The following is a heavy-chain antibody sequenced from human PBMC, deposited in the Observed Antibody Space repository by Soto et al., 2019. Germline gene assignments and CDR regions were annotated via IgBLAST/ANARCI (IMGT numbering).Heavy chain of an antibody. J-gene: IGHJ4*02. V-gene: IGHV4-30-2*01. Sequence: SETLSLTCAVSGGSISSGGYSWSWIRQPPGKGLEWIGYMYHSGSTYYNPSLKSRVTISIDRSKNQFSLKLSSVTAADTAVYYCARAWQYSSGFFDYWGQGTLVNVS. D-gene: IGHD6-19*01. CDR3: ARAWQYSSGFFDY. CDR2: MYHSGST. CDR1: GGSISSGGYS.